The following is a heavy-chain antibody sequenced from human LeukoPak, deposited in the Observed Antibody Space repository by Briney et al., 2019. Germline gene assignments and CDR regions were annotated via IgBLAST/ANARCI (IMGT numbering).Heavy chain of an antibody. CDR3: ERDRQIAY. CDR1: GFTSSNYW. J-gene: IGHJ1*01. V-gene: IGHV3-7*01. Sequence: GGALRLSCAASGFTSSNYWLTWVRQAPGQGLEWVANMKQDGSEKHYVDSVKGRFTISRDNAKNSLYRQMNGLRAEDTAVFYWERDRQIAYWGQGTLLTVSS. CDR2: MKQDGSEK.